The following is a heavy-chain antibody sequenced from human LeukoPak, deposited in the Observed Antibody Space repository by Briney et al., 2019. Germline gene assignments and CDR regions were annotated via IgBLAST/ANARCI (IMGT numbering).Heavy chain of an antibody. V-gene: IGHV1-24*01. J-gene: IGHJ6*02. CDR3: ATWLPQKWELATDYGMDV. CDR2: FDPEDGEA. D-gene: IGHD1-26*01. CDR1: GYTLTELS. Sequence: ASVKVSCKVSGYTLTELSMHWVRQAPGKGLEWMGGFDPEDGEAIYAQKFQGRVTMTEDTSTDTAYMELSSLRSEGTAVYYCATWLPQKWELATDYGMDVWGQGTTVTVSS.